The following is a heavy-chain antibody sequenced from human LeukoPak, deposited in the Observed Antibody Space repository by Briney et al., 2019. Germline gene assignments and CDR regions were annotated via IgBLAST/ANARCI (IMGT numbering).Heavy chain of an antibody. CDR2: INHSGST. V-gene: IGHV4-34*01. CDR1: GGSFSGYC. CDR3: ASTCSSTSCPFSS. Sequence: SETLSLTCAVYGGSFSGYCWSWIRQPPGKGLEWIGEINHSGSTNYNPSLKSRVTISVDTSKNQFSLKLSSVTAADTAVYYCASTCSSTSCPFSSWGQGTLVTVSS. J-gene: IGHJ5*02. D-gene: IGHD2-2*01.